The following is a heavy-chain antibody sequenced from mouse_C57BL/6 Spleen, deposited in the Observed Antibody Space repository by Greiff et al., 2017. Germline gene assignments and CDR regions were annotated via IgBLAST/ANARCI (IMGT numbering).Heavy chain of an antibody. Sequence: EVQLVESGGGLVKPGGSLKLSCAASGFTFSSYAMSWVRQTPEKRLEWVATISDGGSYTYYPDNVKGRFPISRDNAKNNLYLQMSHLKSEDTAMYYCAREGGYFDVWGTGTTVTVSS. J-gene: IGHJ1*03. V-gene: IGHV5-4*01. CDR3: AREGGYFDV. CDR1: GFTFSSYA. CDR2: ISDGGSYT.